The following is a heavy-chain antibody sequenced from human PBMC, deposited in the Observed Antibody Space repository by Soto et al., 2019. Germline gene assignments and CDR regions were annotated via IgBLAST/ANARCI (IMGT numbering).Heavy chain of an antibody. V-gene: IGHV3-15*01. J-gene: IGHJ6*02. Sequence: PGGPPTLSCAASGFTFRNAWMSCVRQAPGKGLEWVGSNKSKTDGGTTDYAVTVNGRVTISRDDSKNTLYLQMNSLKTEDTAVYYCTTVSGMDVWGQGTTVTVSS. CDR3: TTVSGMDV. CDR2: NKSKTDGGTT. CDR1: GFTFRNAW.